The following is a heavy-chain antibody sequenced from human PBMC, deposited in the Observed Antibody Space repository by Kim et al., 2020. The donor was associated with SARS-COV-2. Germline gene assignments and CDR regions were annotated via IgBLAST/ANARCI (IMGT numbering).Heavy chain of an antibody. CDR3: ARRVGELPHDNWFDP. V-gene: IGHV1-18*01. CDR2: ISAYNGNT. J-gene: IGHJ5*02. CDR1: GYTFTSYG. Sequence: ASVKVSCKASGYTFTSYGISWVRQAPGQGLEWMGWISAYNGNTNYAQKLQGRVTMTTDTSTSTAYMELRSLRSDDTAVYYCARRVGELPHDNWFDPWGQGTLVTVSS. D-gene: IGHD3-10*01.